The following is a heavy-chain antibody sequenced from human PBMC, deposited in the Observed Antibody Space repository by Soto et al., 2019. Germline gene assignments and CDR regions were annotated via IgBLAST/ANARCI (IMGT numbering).Heavy chain of an antibody. Sequence: SETLSLTCAVYGGSFSGYYWSWIRQPPGKGLEWIGEINHSGSTNYNPSLKSRVTISVDTSKNQFSLKLSSVTAADTAVYYCAREPAATIYYMDVWGKGTTVTVSS. J-gene: IGHJ6*03. CDR1: GGSFSGYY. D-gene: IGHD2-15*01. CDR2: INHSGST. CDR3: AREPAATIYYMDV. V-gene: IGHV4-34*01.